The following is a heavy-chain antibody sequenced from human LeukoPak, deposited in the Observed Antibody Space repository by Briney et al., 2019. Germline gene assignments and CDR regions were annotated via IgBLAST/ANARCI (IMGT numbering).Heavy chain of an antibody. V-gene: IGHV1-69*13. CDR3: ARDVMVRGVITPRLGMDV. J-gene: IGHJ6*02. D-gene: IGHD3-10*01. CDR2: IIPIFGTA. CDR1: GGTFISYA. Sequence: SVKVSCKASGGTFISYAISWVRQAPGQGLEWMGGIIPIFGTANYAQKFQGRVTITADESTSTAYMELSSLRSEDTAVYYCARDVMVRGVITPRLGMDVWGQGTTVTVSS.